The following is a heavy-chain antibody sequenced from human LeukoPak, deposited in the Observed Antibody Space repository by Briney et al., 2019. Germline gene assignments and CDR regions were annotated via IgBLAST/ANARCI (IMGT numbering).Heavy chain of an antibody. V-gene: IGHV1-46*01. Sequence: ASVKVSCKASGYTFTSYYMHWVRQAPGQGLEWIGIINPSGGSTSYAQKFQGRVTMTRDTSTSTVYMELSSLRSEDTAVYYCARFAVHRRLTVAGQFGLDYWGQGTLVTVSS. CDR1: GYTFTSYY. CDR3: ARFAVHRRLTVAGQFGLDY. CDR2: INPSGGST. D-gene: IGHD6-19*01. J-gene: IGHJ4*02.